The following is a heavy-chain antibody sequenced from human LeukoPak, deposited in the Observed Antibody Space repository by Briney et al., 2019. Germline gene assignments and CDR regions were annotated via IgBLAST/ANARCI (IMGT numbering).Heavy chain of an antibody. CDR3: ARSYYYDSSGYPLAGMDV. D-gene: IGHD3-22*01. V-gene: IGHV1-69*13. Sequence: SVKVSCKASGGTFSSYAISWVRQAPGQGLEWKGGIIPIFGTANYAQKFQGRVTITADESTSTAYMELSSLRSEDTAVYYCARSYYYDSSGYPLAGMDVWGQGTTVTVSS. CDR1: GGTFSSYA. J-gene: IGHJ6*02. CDR2: IIPIFGTA.